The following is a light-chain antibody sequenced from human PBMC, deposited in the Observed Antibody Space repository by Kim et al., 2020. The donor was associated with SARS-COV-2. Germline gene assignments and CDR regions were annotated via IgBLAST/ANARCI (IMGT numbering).Light chain of an antibody. V-gene: IGKV1-39*01. Sequence: DIQMTQSPSSLSASVGDRVTISCLASQTIRNYLNWYQQKSGKPPKLLIYATSALQSGVPSRFSGSGSGTEFTLTISSLQPEDFADYYCQQSYTTPYTFGQWTKLEI. CDR3: QQSYTTPYT. CDR1: QTIRNY. J-gene: IGKJ2*01. CDR2: ATS.